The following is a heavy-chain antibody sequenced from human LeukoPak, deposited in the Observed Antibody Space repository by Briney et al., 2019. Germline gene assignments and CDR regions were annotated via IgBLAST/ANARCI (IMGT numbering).Heavy chain of an antibody. D-gene: IGHD4-11*01. CDR1: GFTFSSYG. Sequence: GGSLRLSCAASGFTFSSYGMHWVRQAPGKGLEWVAAIWYDGSNKYYADSVKGRFTISRDNSKNTLYLQMNSLRAEDTAVYYCARDRQVWMTTVTPNYYMDAWGKGTTVTVSS. J-gene: IGHJ6*03. CDR2: IWYDGSNK. CDR3: ARDRQVWMTTVTPNYYMDA. V-gene: IGHV3-33*01.